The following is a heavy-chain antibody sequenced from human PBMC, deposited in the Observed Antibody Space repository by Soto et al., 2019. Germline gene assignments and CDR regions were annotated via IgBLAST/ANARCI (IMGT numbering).Heavy chain of an antibody. V-gene: IGHV2-5*02. CDR1: GFSLSTTGVA. CDR3: AHTYPPYYRDSSGYYTRLEYFQH. Sequence: QITLKESGPTLVKPTQTLTLTCTFSGFSLSTTGVAVGWIRQPPGKALEWLATIYWDDDKRYSPSLHSRLAITTDTSKNQVVLTVTNMDPVDTATYYCAHTYPPYYRDSSGYYTRLEYFQHWGQGTLVTVSS. J-gene: IGHJ1*01. CDR2: IYWDDDK. D-gene: IGHD3-22*01.